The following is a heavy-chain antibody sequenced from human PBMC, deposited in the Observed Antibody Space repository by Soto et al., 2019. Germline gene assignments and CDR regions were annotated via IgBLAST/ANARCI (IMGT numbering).Heavy chain of an antibody. Sequence: QVQLVQSGAELKRPGASVKISCKTSGFTFTAYTIHWVRQAPGQGLEWMGWINAGLGNTKYSGRFQGRAKITTDTSANTAYMELSSLTSEDTAVYYCARDFSLGGAVFWFDPWGQGTLVTVSS. CDR2: INAGLGNT. CDR1: GFTFTAYT. V-gene: IGHV1-3*01. D-gene: IGHD3-10*01. CDR3: ARDFSLGGAVFWFDP. J-gene: IGHJ5*02.